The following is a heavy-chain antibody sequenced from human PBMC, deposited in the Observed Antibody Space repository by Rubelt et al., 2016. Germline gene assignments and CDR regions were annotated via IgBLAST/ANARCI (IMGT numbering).Heavy chain of an antibody. V-gene: IGHV3-33*06. CDR2: IWYDGSNK. CDR3: AKDLVGNDAFDI. CDR1: SSYG. Sequence: SSYGMHWVRQAPGKGLEWVAVIWYDGSNKYYADSVKGRFTISRDNSKNTLYLQMNSLRAEDTAVYYCAKDLVGNDAFDIWGQGTMVTVAS. D-gene: IGHD4-23*01. J-gene: IGHJ3*02.